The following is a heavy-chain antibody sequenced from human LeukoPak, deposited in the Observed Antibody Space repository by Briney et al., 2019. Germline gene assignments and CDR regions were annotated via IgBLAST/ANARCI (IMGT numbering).Heavy chain of an antibody. Sequence: GGSLRLSCGASGFDVSSNYMSWVRQAPGKGLEWVSIIYSGGSTYYADSVKGRFTISRDTSKNTLYLQMNSLRAEDTAVYYCASKDPYDSRAYLLDYWGQGTLVTVSS. V-gene: IGHV3-66*01. CDR2: IYSGGST. CDR3: ASKDPYDSRAYLLDY. CDR1: GFDVSSNY. J-gene: IGHJ4*02. D-gene: IGHD3-22*01.